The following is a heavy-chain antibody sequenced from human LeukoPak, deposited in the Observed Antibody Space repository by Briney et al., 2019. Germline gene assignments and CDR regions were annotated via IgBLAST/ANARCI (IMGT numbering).Heavy chain of an antibody. CDR3: ARRIAAAGMYYFDY. CDR1: GYTFTGYY. CDR2: INPNSGGT. V-gene: IGHV1-2*02. J-gene: IGHJ4*02. Sequence: ASVKVPCKASGYTFTGYYMHWVRPAPGQGLEWMGWINPNSGGTNYAQKFQGRVTMTRDTSISTAYMELSRLRSDDTAVYYCARRIAAAGMYYFDYWGQGTLVTVSS. D-gene: IGHD6-13*01.